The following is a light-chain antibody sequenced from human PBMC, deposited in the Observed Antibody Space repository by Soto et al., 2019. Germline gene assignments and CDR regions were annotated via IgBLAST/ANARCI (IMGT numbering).Light chain of an antibody. V-gene: IGKV3-20*01. CDR1: QSVSSSY. CDR2: SAS. CDR3: QHYGSSART. J-gene: IGKJ1*01. Sequence: EIVLTQSPDTLSLSPGERASLSCRASQSVSSSYLAWYQQKPGQAPRLLIYSASTRATGIPDRFSGSGSGTDFTLTISRLEPEDFAVYYCQHYGSSARTFGQRTKVDIK.